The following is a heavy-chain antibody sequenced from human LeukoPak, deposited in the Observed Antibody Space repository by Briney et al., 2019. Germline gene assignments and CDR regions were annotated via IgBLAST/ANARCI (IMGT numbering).Heavy chain of an antibody. V-gene: IGHV3-66*01. CDR3: ARAPLGFGELLMSGFDY. J-gene: IGHJ4*02. CDR1: GFTVSSNY. CDR2: IYSGGST. D-gene: IGHD3-10*01. Sequence: GGSLRLSCAASGFTVSSNYMNWVRQAPGKGLEWVSVIYSGGSTYYADSVKGRFTISRDNSKNTLSLQMNSLRAEDTAVYYCARAPLGFGELLMSGFDYWGQGTLVTVSS.